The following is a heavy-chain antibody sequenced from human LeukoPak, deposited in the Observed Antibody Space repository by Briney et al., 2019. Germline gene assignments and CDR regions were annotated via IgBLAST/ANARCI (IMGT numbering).Heavy chain of an antibody. CDR3: VKDRTGTYTLDY. Sequence: PGGSLRLSCAATGFTFSKYAIHWGRQAPGKGLEWVAFISDDGSRQHYADSVKGRFTISRDNSKNTLNLQMNSLRAEDTAVYYCVKDRTGTYTLDYWGQGTLVTVSS. V-gene: IGHV3-30-3*01. J-gene: IGHJ4*02. CDR2: ISDDGSRQ. D-gene: IGHD3-10*01. CDR1: GFTFSKYA.